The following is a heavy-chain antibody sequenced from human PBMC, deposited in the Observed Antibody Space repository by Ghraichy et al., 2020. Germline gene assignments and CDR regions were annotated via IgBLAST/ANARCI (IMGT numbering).Heavy chain of an antibody. Sequence: GGSLRLSCAASGFTFSSYAMSWVRQAPGKGLEWVSAISGTGDSTYYADSVKGRFTISRDNSKNTLYLQMNSLRAEDTAVYYCAKVYSRYCTGGVCHFNYWGQGTLVTVSS. V-gene: IGHV3-23*01. D-gene: IGHD2-8*02. CDR3: AKVYSRYCTGGVCHFNY. J-gene: IGHJ4*02. CDR1: GFTFSSYA. CDR2: ISGTGDST.